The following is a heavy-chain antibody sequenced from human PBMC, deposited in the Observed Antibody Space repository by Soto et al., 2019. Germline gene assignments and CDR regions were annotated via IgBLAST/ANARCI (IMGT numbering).Heavy chain of an antibody. J-gene: IGHJ6*02. CDR1: RYTVTNFY. Sequence: GASVKVSCKACRYTVTNFYIHVLRQAPGQGLEGMGIINPSGGSTTYPQRFQGRVTMTRDTSTSTVHMELITLRSEDTAVYYCARSQVGRPLDVWGPGTTVTVSS. V-gene: IGHV1-46*01. CDR3: ARSQVGRPLDV. D-gene: IGHD1-26*01. CDR2: INPSGGST.